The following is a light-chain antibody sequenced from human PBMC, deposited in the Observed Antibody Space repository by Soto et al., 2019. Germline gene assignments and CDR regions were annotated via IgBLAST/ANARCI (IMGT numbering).Light chain of an antibody. Sequence: QSVLTQPASVSGSPGQSIAISCTGTRSDVGAYNYVSWYQQHPGKAPKLMISEVTNRPSGVSDRFSGSKSGNTASLTISGLQAEDEADYYCSSHNPIGTLQIFGPGTKLTVL. V-gene: IGLV2-14*01. CDR2: EVT. CDR1: RSDVGAYNY. CDR3: SSHNPIGTLQI. J-gene: IGLJ1*01.